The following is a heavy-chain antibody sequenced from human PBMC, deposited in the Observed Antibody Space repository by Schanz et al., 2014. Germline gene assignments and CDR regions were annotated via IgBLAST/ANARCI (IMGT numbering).Heavy chain of an antibody. CDR1: GFMFSSYG. V-gene: IGHV3-30*18. CDR3: AKYRGYYRVSGSYRELEY. Sequence: VQLVESGGGLVQPGGSLRLSCAASGFMFSSYGMHWVRQAPGKGLEWVGVISYDGSKKSYADSVKGRFTISRDNSKNTLYLQMNSLRPEDTAVYYCAKYRGYYRVSGSYRELEYWGQGTLVTVSS. J-gene: IGHJ4*02. D-gene: IGHD3-10*01. CDR2: ISYDGSKK.